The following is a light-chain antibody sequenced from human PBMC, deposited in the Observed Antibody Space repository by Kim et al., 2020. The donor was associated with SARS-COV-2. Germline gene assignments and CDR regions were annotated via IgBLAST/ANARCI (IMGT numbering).Light chain of an antibody. CDR2: EVT. V-gene: IGLV2-14*01. CDR1: SSDIGGYNF. Sequence: GQSITISCPGTSSDIGGYNFVSWYQQRPGKAPQLMIHEVTNRPSGVSNRFSGSKSGSTASLTISGLQAEDEGDYHCSSYTGAGTVVFGGGTQLTVL. CDR3: SSYTGAGTVV. J-gene: IGLJ2*01.